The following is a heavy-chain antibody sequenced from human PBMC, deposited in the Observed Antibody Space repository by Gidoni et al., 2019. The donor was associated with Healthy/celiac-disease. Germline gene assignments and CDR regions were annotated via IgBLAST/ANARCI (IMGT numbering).Heavy chain of an antibody. CDR3: ANGGRWIQLLGAFDI. D-gene: IGHD5-18*01. V-gene: IGHV1-69*09. Sequence: QVQLVQSGAEVKKPGSSVQVSCKASGGTFSSYAISWVRQAPGQGLEWMGRIIPILGIANYAQKFQGRVTITADKSTSTAYMELSSLRSEDTAVYYCANGGRWIQLLGAFDIWGQGTMVTVS. CDR1: GGTFSSYA. J-gene: IGHJ3*02. CDR2: IIPILGIA.